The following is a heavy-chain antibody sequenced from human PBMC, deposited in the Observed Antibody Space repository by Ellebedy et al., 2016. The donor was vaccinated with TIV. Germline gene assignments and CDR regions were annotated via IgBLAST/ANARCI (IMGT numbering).Heavy chain of an antibody. CDR3: ARGVIVVVPAAYFDY. D-gene: IGHD2-2*01. V-gene: IGHV3-7*04. CDR1: GFTFSSYW. J-gene: IGHJ4*02. CDR2: IKQDGSEK. Sequence: GESLKISCAASGFTFSSYWMSWVRQAPGKGLEWVANIKQDGSEKYYVDSVKGRFTISRDNAKNSLYLQMNSLRAEDTAVYYCARGVIVVVPAAYFDYWGQGTLVTVSS.